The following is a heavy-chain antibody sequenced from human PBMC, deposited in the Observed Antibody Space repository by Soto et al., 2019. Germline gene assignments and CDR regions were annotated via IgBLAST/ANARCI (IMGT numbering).Heavy chain of an antibody. D-gene: IGHD3-16*01. CDR1: GGSITSDNW. CDR3: ARDGGPSSNNNWFDP. V-gene: IGHV4-4*02. CDR2: IDHSGST. J-gene: IGHJ5*02. Sequence: QVQLQESGPGLVKPSGTLSLTCAVSGGSITSDNWWSWVRQAPGKGLEWIGQIDHSGSTNYNPSLKRRVTISADTYKNQFALNLRSVTAADTALYSCARDGGPSSNNNWFDPWGQGTLVTVSS.